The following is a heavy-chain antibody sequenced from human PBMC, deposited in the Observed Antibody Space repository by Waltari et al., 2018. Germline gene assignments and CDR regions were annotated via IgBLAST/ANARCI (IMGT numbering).Heavy chain of an antibody. CDR2: IIPIFGTA. J-gene: IGHJ3*02. CDR1: GGTFSSYA. Sequence: QVQLVQSGAEVKKPGSSVKVSCKASGGTFSSYAIHRARQVSGTWLEWMGGIIPIFGTANYAQKFQGRVTITADESTSTAYMELSSLRSEDTAVYYCAREASDIVVVVANGRAFDIWGQGTMVTVSS. CDR3: AREASDIVVVVANGRAFDI. V-gene: IGHV1-69*13. D-gene: IGHD2-15*01.